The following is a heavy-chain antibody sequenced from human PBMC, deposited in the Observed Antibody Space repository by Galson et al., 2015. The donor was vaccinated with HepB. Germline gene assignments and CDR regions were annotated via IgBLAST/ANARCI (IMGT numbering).Heavy chain of an antibody. J-gene: IGHJ6*02. V-gene: IGHV3-15*01. Sequence: SLRLSCAASGFTFSNAWMSWVRQAPGKGLEWVGRIKSKTDGGTTDYAAPVKGRFTISRDDSKNTLYLQMNSLKTEDTAVYYCTTGGGSSGYYHIYYYYGMDVWGQGTTVTVSS. CDR1: GFTFSNAW. D-gene: IGHD3-22*01. CDR3: TTGGGSSGYYHIYYYYGMDV. CDR2: IKSKTDGGTT.